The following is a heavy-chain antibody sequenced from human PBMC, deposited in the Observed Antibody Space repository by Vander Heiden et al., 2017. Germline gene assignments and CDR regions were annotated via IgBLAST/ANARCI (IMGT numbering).Heavy chain of an antibody. D-gene: IGHD1-26*01. CDR1: GFTFRSYC. CDR2: IWYDGSNK. Sequence: QVQLVESGGGVVQPGRSLRLSWAASGFTFRSYCMHWVRQAPGKGLEWVAVIWYDGSNKYYADSVKGRFTISRDNSKNTLYLQMNSLRAEDTAVYYCARDNSRYSGSYERSGFDYWGQGTLVTVSS. CDR3: ARDNSRYSGSYERSGFDY. V-gene: IGHV3-33*01. J-gene: IGHJ4*02.